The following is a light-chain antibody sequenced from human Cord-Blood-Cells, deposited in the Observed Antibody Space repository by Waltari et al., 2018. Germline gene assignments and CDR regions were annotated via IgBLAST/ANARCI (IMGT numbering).Light chain of an antibody. J-gene: IGLJ3*02. CDR2: SNN. CDR1: SSNIGSNT. V-gene: IGLV1-44*01. CDR3: AAWDDSLNGARV. Sequence: QSVLTQPPSASGTPGQRVTIPCSGSSSNIGSNTVNWYQQLPGTAPKLLIYSNNQRPSGVPDRFSGSKSGTSASLAISGLQSEDEADYYCAAWDDSLNGARVFGGGTKLTVL.